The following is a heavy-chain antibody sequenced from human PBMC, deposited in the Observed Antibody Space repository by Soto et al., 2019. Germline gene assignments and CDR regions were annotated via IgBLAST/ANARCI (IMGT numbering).Heavy chain of an antibody. J-gene: IGHJ4*02. CDR2: IYHTGST. D-gene: IGHD4-4*01. Sequence: PSETLSLTCAVSCGSFSNTNWWIWVRQPPGKGLEWIGEIYHTGSTNYNPSLMGRVTMSVDISENQFSLKLTSVAAADTVFYYCASRLHDSSGSFVFDYWGQGILVTVSS. CDR3: ASRLHDSSGSFVFDY. CDR1: CGSFSNTNW. V-gene: IGHV4-4*02.